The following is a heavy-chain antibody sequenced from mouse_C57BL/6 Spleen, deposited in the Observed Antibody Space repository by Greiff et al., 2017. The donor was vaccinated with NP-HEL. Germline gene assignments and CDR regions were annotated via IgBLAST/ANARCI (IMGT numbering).Heavy chain of an antibody. J-gene: IGHJ4*01. CDR3: ASLTTVVATEFLDAMDY. Sequence: VKLVESGPGLVQPSQSLSITCTVSGFSLTSYGVHWVRQSPGKGLEWLGVIWRGGSTEYNAAFMSRLSITKDKSKSQVFFKMNSLQADDTAIYYCASLTTVVATEFLDAMDYWGQGTSVTVSS. CDR2: IWRGGST. V-gene: IGHV2-5*01. D-gene: IGHD1-1*01. CDR1: GFSLTSYG.